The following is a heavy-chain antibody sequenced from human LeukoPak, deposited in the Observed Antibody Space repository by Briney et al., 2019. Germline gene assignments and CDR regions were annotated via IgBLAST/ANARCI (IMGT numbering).Heavy chain of an antibody. V-gene: IGHV3-23*01. CDR3: AGGAPQQWLVLHYFDY. CDR2: ISGSGGST. CDR1: GFTFSSYA. Sequence: GGSLGLSCAASGFTFSSYAMSWVRQAPGKGLEWVSAISGSGGSTYYADSVKGRFTISRDNSKNTLYLQMNSLRAEDTAVYYCAGGAPQQWLVLHYFDYWGQGTLVTVSS. J-gene: IGHJ4*02. D-gene: IGHD6-19*01.